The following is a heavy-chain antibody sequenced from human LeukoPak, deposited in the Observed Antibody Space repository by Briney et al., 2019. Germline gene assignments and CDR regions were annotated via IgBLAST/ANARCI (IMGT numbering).Heavy chain of an antibody. J-gene: IGHJ4*02. V-gene: IGHV4-34*01. Sequence: PSETLSLTCAVYGGSFSGYYWSWIRQPPGKGLEWIGEINHSGSTNYNPSLKSRVTISVDTSKNRFSLKLSSVTAADTAVYYCATVGRLEGAAFDYWGQGTLVTVSS. CDR3: ATVGRLEGAAFDY. CDR1: GGSFSGYY. D-gene: IGHD1-26*01. CDR2: INHSGST.